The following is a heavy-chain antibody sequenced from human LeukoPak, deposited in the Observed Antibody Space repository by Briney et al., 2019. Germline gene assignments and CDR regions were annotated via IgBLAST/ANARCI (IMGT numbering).Heavy chain of an antibody. V-gene: IGHV4-59*01. Sequence: SETLSLTCTVSGGSMSSYYWSWIRQPPGKGLEWIGSIYYSGSTNYNPSLKSRVTISVDTSKNQFSLRLSSVTAADAAVYYCARDHRGYSYGLFDNWGQGTLVTVSS. D-gene: IGHD5-18*01. CDR1: GGSMSSYY. J-gene: IGHJ4*02. CDR3: ARDHRGYSYGLFDN. CDR2: IYYSGST.